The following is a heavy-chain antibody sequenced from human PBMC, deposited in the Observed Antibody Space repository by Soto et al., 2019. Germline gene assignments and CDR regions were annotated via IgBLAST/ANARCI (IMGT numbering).Heavy chain of an antibody. Sequence: SETLSLTCTVSGASISNYYWSWVRQPPGKGLEWIAYIHYNGNTNYNPSLTSRVTMSLDTSKNQFSLTLLSVTAADTAVYYCASLPCQRSSESCTSCCAFGQWGQGTLVTVS. J-gene: IGHJ4*02. CDR1: GASISNYY. CDR2: IHYNGNT. D-gene: IGHD2-2*01. V-gene: IGHV4-59*01. CDR3: ASLPCQRSSESCTSCCAFGQ.